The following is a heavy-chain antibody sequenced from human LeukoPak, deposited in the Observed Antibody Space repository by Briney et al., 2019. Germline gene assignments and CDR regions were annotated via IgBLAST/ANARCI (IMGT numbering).Heavy chain of an antibody. D-gene: IGHD5-24*01. CDR2: ISDSGGRT. J-gene: IGHJ4*02. Sequence: GGSLRLSCAVSGITLSNYGMSWVRQAPGKGLEWVAGISDSGGRTNYADSVKGRFTISRDNPKNTLYLQMNSLRAEDTAVYYCTRVKEMATILGGNYYFDYWGQGTLVTVSS. CDR3: TRVKEMATILGGNYYFDY. CDR1: GITLSNYG. V-gene: IGHV3-23*01.